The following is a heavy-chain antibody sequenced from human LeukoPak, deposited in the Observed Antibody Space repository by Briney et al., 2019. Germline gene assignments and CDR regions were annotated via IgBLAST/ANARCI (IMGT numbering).Heavy chain of an antibody. CDR2: IIPILGIA. J-gene: IGHJ5*02. CDR1: GGTFSSYA. Sequence: ASVKVSCKASGGTFSSYAISWVRQAPGQGLEWMGRIIPILGIANYAQKFQGRVTITADKSTSTAYMELSSLRSEDTAVYYCARTIGGVKGNWFDPWGQGTLVTVSS. D-gene: IGHD2-8*02. V-gene: IGHV1-69*04. CDR3: ARTIGGVKGNWFDP.